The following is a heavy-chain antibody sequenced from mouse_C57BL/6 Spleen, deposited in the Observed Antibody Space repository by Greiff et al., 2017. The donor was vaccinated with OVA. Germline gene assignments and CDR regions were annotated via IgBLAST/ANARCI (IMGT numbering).Heavy chain of an antibody. J-gene: IGHJ4*01. CDR3: VRVSYYYAMDY. V-gene: IGHV10-1*01. CDR1: GFSFNTYA. CDR2: IRSKSNNYAT. D-gene: IGHD6-2*01. Sequence: EVMLVESGGGLVQPKGSLKLSCAASGFSFNTYAMNWVRQAPGKGLEWVARIRSKSNNYATYYADSVKDRFTISRDDSESMLYLQMNNLKTEDTAMYYCVRVSYYYAMDYWGQGTSVTVSS.